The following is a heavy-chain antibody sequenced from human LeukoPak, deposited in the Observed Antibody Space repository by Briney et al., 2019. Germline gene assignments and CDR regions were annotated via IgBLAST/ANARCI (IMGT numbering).Heavy chain of an antibody. CDR3: AVDGDGYNYEYYFDY. CDR1: GFTVSSNY. Sequence: GGSLRLSCAASGFTVSSNYMSWVRQAPGKGLEWVSVIYSGGSTYYADSVKGRFTISRDNSKNTLYLQMNSLRAEDTAVYYCAVDGDGYNYEYYFDYWGQGTLVTVSS. J-gene: IGHJ4*02. CDR2: IYSGGST. D-gene: IGHD5-24*01. V-gene: IGHV3-53*01.